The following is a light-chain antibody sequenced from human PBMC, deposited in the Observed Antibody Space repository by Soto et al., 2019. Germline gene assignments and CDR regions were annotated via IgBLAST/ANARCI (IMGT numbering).Light chain of an antibody. CDR2: EIN. V-gene: IGLV2-8*01. CDR1: SSDVGAFNY. Sequence: QSVLTQPPSASGSPGQSITISCTGTSSDVGAFNYVSWYQQHPGKAPKLMIFEINKRPSGVPDRFSGSKSGNSASLTVSGLQTEDEADYYCSSYAGSNIYVFGSGTKVTAL. J-gene: IGLJ1*01. CDR3: SSYAGSNIYV.